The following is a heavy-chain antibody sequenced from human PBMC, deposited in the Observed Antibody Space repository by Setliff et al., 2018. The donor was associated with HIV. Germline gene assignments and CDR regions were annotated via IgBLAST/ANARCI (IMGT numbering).Heavy chain of an antibody. V-gene: IGHV6-1*01. Sequence: SQTLSLTCAISGDSASNNNAAWNWIRQSPSRGLEWLGRTHYRSKWYHDYAASLKGRMSISSDTSRNQFSLQLNSVTPEDTALYYCARQNSGWGVGLYYFDYWGQGTLVTVSS. CDR1: GDSASNNNAA. D-gene: IGHD6-19*01. CDR2: THYRSKWYH. J-gene: IGHJ4*02. CDR3: ARQNSGWGVGLYYFDY.